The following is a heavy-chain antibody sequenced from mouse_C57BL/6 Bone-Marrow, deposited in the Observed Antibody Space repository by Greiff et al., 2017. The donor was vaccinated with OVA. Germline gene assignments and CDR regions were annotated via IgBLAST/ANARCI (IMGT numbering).Heavy chain of an antibody. V-gene: IGHV1-66*01. CDR2: INTGSGNT. J-gene: IGHJ2*01. CDR1: GYSFTSYY. Sequence: QVQLQQSGPELVKPGASVKISCKASGYSFTSYYIHWVKQRPGQGLEWIGWINTGSGNTKYNEKFKGKATLTADTSSSTAYMQLSSLTSEDSEVYFCARWVANWGQGTTLTVSS. CDR3: ARWVAN.